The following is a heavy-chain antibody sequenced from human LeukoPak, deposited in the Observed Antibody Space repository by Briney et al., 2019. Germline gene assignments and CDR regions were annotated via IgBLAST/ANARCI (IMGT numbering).Heavy chain of an antibody. CDR2: IRYDGSNK. CDR3: ARGSHGVAATDTAFDY. J-gene: IGHJ4*02. D-gene: IGHD6-25*01. Sequence: QPGGSLRLSCAASGFTFSSYGMHWVRQAPGKGLEWVAFIRYDGSNKYYADSVKGRFTIARDNAKNSLYLQMNSLRAEDTAVYYCARGSHGVAATDTAFDYWGQGTLVAVSS. V-gene: IGHV3-30*02. CDR1: GFTFSSYG.